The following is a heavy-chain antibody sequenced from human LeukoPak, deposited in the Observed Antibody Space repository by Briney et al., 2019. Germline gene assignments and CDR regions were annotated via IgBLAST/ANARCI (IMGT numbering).Heavy chain of an antibody. CDR3: TRRGGYFDY. Sequence: GGSLRLSCAVSGFTFSTYEMNWVRQAPGKGLEWISCISAGGLTTYSADSVKGRFTISRDNAKNSLYLQMNSLRAEDTAVYYCTRRGGYFDYWGQGSLVTVSS. V-gene: IGHV3-48*03. CDR1: GFTFSTYE. D-gene: IGHD3-16*01. J-gene: IGHJ4*02. CDR2: ISAGGLTT.